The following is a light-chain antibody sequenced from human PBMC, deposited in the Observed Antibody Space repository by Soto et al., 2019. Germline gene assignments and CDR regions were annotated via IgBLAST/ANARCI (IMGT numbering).Light chain of an antibody. Sequence: EIVLTQSPGTLSLSPGESATLSCSASQSVTTYLAWYQQKPGQAPRLLIYDASVRATGIPARFSASGSGTDFTLTISSLEPEDFAVYYCQQRSNWPPEITFGQGTRLEIK. CDR2: DAS. V-gene: IGKV3-11*01. CDR1: QSVTTY. CDR3: QQRSNWPPEIT. J-gene: IGKJ5*01.